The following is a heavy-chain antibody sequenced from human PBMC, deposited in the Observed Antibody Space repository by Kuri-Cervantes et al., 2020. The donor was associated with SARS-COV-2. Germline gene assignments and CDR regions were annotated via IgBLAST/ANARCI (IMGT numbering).Heavy chain of an antibody. Sequence: ESLKISCAVYGGSFSGYYWSWIRQPPGKGLEWIGEINHSGSTNYNPSLKSRVTISVDMSKNQFSLKLSSVTAADTAVYYCARAGVRVLIDLYSNPGFDYWGQGTLVTVSS. J-gene: IGHJ4*02. CDR2: INHSGST. D-gene: IGHD4-11*01. V-gene: IGHV4-34*01. CDR3: ARAGVRVLIDLYSNPGFDY. CDR1: GGSFSGYY.